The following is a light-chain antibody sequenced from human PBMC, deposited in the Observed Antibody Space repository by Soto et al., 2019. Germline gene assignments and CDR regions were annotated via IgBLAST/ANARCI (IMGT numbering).Light chain of an antibody. Sequence: EIVMTQSPATLSVSPGKRATLSCRASQSVSSNLVWYQQKPGQAPRLLIYGASTRATGIPARFSGSGSGTEFTLTISSLQSADFAVYYCQQYNNWPPKHTFGQGTKLEIK. J-gene: IGKJ2*01. CDR2: GAS. V-gene: IGKV3-15*01. CDR1: QSVSSN. CDR3: QQYNNWPPKHT.